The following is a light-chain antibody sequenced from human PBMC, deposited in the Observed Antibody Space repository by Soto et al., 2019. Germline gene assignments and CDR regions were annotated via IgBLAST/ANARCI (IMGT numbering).Light chain of an antibody. CDR2: AVS. CDR3: SSYTSDSSYV. J-gene: IGLJ1*01. V-gene: IGLV2-14*01. CDR1: SSDVGLYDY. Sequence: SALTQPASVSVSPGQSITISCTGTSSDVGLYDYVSWYQQHPGKAPQLMIYAVSNRPSGVFIRFSASKSGNTASLFISGLQAEDEADYYCSSYTSDSSYVFGCGTKVTVL.